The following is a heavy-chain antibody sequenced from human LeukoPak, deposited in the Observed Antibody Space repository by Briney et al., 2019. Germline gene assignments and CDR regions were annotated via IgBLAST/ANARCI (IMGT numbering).Heavy chain of an antibody. CDR2: IYYSESP. CDR3: ARDRDIAVAAPWDLDY. V-gene: IGHV4-59*12. J-gene: IGHJ4*02. Sequence: SETLSLTCTVSGGSISSSYWNWIRQPPGKGLEWIAYIYYSESPNYNPSLKSRVTISVDTSKNHFSLKLSSVTAADTAVYYCARDRDIAVAAPWDLDYWGRGTLVTVSS. D-gene: IGHD6-19*01. CDR1: GGSISSSY.